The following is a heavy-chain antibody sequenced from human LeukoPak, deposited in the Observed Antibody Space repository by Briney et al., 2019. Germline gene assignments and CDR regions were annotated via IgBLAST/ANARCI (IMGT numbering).Heavy chain of an antibody. J-gene: IGHJ4*02. Sequence: GGSLRLSCAASGFTFSSFEMNWVRQAPGEGLEWVAFIDSSGCTIYYADSVKGRFTISRDNAKNSLYLQMNSLRAEDTAVYYCARDYPGTTGFFDYWGQGTLVTVSP. CDR1: GFTFSSFE. CDR2: IDSSGCTI. D-gene: IGHD1-1*01. CDR3: ARDYPGTTGFFDY. V-gene: IGHV3-48*03.